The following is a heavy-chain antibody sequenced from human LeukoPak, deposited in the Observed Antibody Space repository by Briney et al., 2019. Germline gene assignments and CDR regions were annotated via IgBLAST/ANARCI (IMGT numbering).Heavy chain of an antibody. D-gene: IGHD5-24*01. CDR3: ARGLSIEGYNFNY. CDR2: IIPNNGGT. Sequence: ASVKVSCKASGYTFTDYYIHWLRQARGQGLEWMGWIIPNNGGTNYAPKFRGRVTMTRDTSISTAYMELSRLRSDGTAEYYCARGLSIEGYNFNYWGQGTLVTVSS. J-gene: IGHJ4*02. V-gene: IGHV1-2*02. CDR1: GYTFTDYY.